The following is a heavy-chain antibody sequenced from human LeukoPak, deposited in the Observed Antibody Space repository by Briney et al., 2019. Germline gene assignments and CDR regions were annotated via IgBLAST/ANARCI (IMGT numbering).Heavy chain of an antibody. CDR3: ASPLSTAGAY. J-gene: IGHJ4*02. Sequence: ASVMVSCRSSGYTYTAYWLHWVRQAPGQGLEWMGWINPKNGATFYAQKFQGRFTMTTDTSTSTGYMELKMLTSDDSAVYYCASPLSTAGAYWGQGTLVTVFS. V-gene: IGHV1-2*02. D-gene: IGHD6-13*01. CDR2: INPKNGAT. CDR1: GYTYTAYW.